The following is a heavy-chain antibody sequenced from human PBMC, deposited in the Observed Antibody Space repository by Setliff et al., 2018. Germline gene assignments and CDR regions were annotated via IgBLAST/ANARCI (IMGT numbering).Heavy chain of an antibody. D-gene: IGHD1-26*01. CDR3: ARDGSAFFYEH. CDR2: IISILGIA. Sequence: SVKVSCKTSEDTFKNYLITWVRQAPGQGLEWMGGIISILGIANYAQRFQGRVTITADRSTSTASMELRALRSEDTALYYCARDGSAFFYEHWGQGSLVTVSS. V-gene: IGHV1-69*10. J-gene: IGHJ4*02. CDR1: EDTFKNYL.